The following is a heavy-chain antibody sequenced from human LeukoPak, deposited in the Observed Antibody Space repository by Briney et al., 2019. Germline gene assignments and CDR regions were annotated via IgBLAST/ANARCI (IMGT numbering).Heavy chain of an antibody. Sequence: GGSLRLSCAASGFTFSSYSMNWVRQAPGKGLEWVAVISYDGSNKYYADSVKGRFTISRDNSKNTLYLQMNSLRAEDTAVYYCAKDRLPYYDILTGYYPLFDYWGQGTLVTVSS. J-gene: IGHJ4*02. D-gene: IGHD3-9*01. CDR1: GFTFSSYS. CDR3: AKDRLPYYDILTGYYPLFDY. CDR2: ISYDGSNK. V-gene: IGHV3-30*18.